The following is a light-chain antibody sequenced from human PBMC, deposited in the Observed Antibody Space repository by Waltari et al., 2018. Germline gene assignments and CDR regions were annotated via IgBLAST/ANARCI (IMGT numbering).Light chain of an antibody. CDR3: AAYTSTNTVI. CDR1: NSYIGYYTH. J-gene: IGLJ2*01. V-gene: IGLV2-14*01. CDR2: DVT. Sequence: QSALTQPASVSGSPGQSITISCTGTNSYIGYYTHVSGYQQYPGKAPKLMIFDVTRWPSGVSHRFSGSKSGNTASLTISGLQAEDEADYFCAAYTSTNTVIFGGGTKVTVL.